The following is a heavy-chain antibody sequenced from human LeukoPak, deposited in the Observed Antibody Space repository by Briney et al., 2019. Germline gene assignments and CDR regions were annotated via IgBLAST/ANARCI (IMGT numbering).Heavy chain of an antibody. D-gene: IGHD3-22*01. J-gene: IGHJ3*02. CDR2: MNPTSDDT. CDR3: ARLVYYYDSSGYYVSAFDI. CDR1: GYSFTSYD. Sequence: ASVKVSCKASGYSFTSYDINWVRQATGQGLEWMGWMNPTSDDTGYAQKFQGRVTMTRNTSISTAYIELSSLRSEDTAVYYCARLVYYYDSSGYYVSAFDIWGQGTMVTVSS. V-gene: IGHV1-8*01.